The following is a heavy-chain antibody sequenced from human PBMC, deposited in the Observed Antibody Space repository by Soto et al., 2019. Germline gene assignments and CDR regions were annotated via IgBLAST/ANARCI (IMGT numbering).Heavy chain of an antibody. J-gene: IGHJ4*02. V-gene: IGHV4-31*03. CDR3: ARWVGATSFAY. CDR2: IYYSGST. Sequence: QVQLQESGPGLVKPSQTLSLTCTVSGGSISSGGYYWSWIRQHPGKGLEWIGYIYYSGSTYYNPALKXRXTXSXYTSKNQFSLKLSSVTAADTAVYYCARWVGATSFAYWGQGTLVTVSS. D-gene: IGHD1-26*01. CDR1: GGSISSGGYY.